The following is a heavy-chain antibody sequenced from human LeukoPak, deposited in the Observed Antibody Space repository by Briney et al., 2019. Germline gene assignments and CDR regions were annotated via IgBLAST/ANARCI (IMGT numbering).Heavy chain of an antibody. D-gene: IGHD3-9*01. CDR1: GGSFSGYY. V-gene: IGHV4-34*01. Sequence: SETLSLTCAVYGGSFSGYYWSWIRQPPGKGLEWIGEINHSGSTNYNPSLKSRVTISVDTSKNQFSLKLSSATAADTAVYYCARRDILTGYYLDYWGQGTLVTVSS. J-gene: IGHJ4*02. CDR2: INHSGST. CDR3: ARRDILTGYYLDY.